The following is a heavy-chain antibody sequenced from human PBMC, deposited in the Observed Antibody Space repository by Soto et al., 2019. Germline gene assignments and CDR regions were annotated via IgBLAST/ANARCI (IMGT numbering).Heavy chain of an antibody. V-gene: IGHV3-30*04. CDR2: ISYDEIDK. CDR1: GFTFSNYT. D-gene: IGHD3-10*01. J-gene: IGHJ4*02. CDR3: AGRSGSSDY. Sequence: QPGGSLRLSCAASGFTFSNYTMHWVRQAPGKGLEWVALISYDEIDKYFADAVKGRFTISRDNSKNTLYLQMASLRAEDTAVYYCAGRSGSSDYWGRGTLVTVSS.